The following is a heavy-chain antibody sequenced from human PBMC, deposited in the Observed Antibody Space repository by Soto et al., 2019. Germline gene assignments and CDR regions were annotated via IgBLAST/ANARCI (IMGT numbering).Heavy chain of an antibody. Sequence: GGSLRLSCAASGFTFDDYAMHWVRQVPGKGLEWVSGINWNSGSIGYGDSVKGRFAISRDNAKNSLHLQMNSLRAEDTAVYYCAKPLGSGYADAFNMWGRGTMVTVSS. D-gene: IGHD3-3*01. CDR3: AKPLGSGYADAFNM. J-gene: IGHJ3*02. CDR1: GFTFDDYA. V-gene: IGHV3-9*01. CDR2: INWNSGSI.